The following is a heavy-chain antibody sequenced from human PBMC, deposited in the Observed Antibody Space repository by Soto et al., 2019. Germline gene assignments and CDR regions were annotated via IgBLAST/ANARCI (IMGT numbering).Heavy chain of an antibody. CDR2: ISGSGGST. J-gene: IGHJ4*01. D-gene: IGHD6-13*01. Sequence: PGGSLRLSCAASGFTFSSYAMSWVRQAPGKGLEWVSAISGSGGSTYYADSVKGRFTISRDNSKNTLYLQMNSLRAEDTAVYYCARAREPEYSSPIFFDYWGRGTVVTVSS. CDR3: ARAREPEYSSPIFFDY. V-gene: IGHV3-23*01. CDR1: GFTFSSYA.